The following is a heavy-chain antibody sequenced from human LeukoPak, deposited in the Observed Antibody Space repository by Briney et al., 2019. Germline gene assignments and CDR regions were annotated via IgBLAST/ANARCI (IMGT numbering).Heavy chain of an antibody. CDR2: ISAYNGNT. CDR3: ARERVEYYDSSGYYYRYYFDY. D-gene: IGHD3-22*01. J-gene: IGHJ4*02. V-gene: IGHV1-18*01. CDR1: GYTFTSYG. Sequence: ASVKVSCKASGYTFTSYGISWVRQAPGQGLEWMGWISAYNGNTNYAQKLQGRVTMTTDTSTSTAYMELRSLRSDDTAVYYCARERVEYYDSSGYYYRYYFDYWSQGTLVTVSS.